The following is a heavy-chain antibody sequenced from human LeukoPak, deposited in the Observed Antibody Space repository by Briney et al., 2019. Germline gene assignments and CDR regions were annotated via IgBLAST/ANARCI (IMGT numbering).Heavy chain of an antibody. CDR3: ASSGSGSYTFDY. Sequence: GGSLRLSCAVSGFTFSSYSMNWVRQAPGKGLEWVSSISSSSSYIYYADSVKGRFTISRDNAKNSLYLQMNSLRAEDTAVYYCASSGSGSYTFDYWGQGTLVTVSS. CDR1: GFTFSSYS. J-gene: IGHJ4*02. V-gene: IGHV3-21*01. D-gene: IGHD3-10*01. CDR2: ISSSSSYI.